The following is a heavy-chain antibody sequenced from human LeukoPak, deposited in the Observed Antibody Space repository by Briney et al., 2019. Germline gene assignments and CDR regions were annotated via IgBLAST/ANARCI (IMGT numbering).Heavy chain of an antibody. Sequence: PGVSLRLSCAASGFTFSSYAMSWVRQAPGKGLEWVSAISGSGGSTYYADSVKGRFTISRDNSKNTLYLQMNSLRAEDTAVYYCAKSAGYSSGWLVDYWGQGTLVTVSS. CDR2: ISGSGGST. V-gene: IGHV3-23*01. CDR3: AKSAGYSSGWLVDY. J-gene: IGHJ4*02. D-gene: IGHD6-19*01. CDR1: GFTFSSYA.